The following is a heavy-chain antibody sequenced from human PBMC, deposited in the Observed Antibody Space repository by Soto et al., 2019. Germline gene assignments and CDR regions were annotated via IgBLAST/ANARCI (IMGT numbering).Heavy chain of an antibody. CDR3: AKDHLRSLGDSSSPP. D-gene: IGHD6-13*01. J-gene: IGHJ5*02. Sequence: GGSLRLSCAASGFTFSGYAMSWVRQAPGKGLEWVSGISGSAASTNYADSVKGRFTISRDNSKSTLYLQMNSLRAEDTAVYYCAKDHLRSLGDSSSPPWGQGTLVTVSS. CDR1: GFTFSGYA. V-gene: IGHV3-23*01. CDR2: ISGSAAST.